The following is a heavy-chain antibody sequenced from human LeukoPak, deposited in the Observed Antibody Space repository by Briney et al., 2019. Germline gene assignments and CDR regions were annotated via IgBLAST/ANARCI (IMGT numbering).Heavy chain of an antibody. Sequence: GGSLRLSCAASGFTFDDYAMHWVRHAPGKGLEWVSLISWDGGSTYYADSVKGRFTISRDNSKNSLYLQMNSLRAEDTALYYCAKAGYSSSRFNFDYWGQGTLVTVSS. CDR1: GFTFDDYA. V-gene: IGHV3-43D*03. CDR2: ISWDGGST. D-gene: IGHD6-6*01. J-gene: IGHJ4*02. CDR3: AKAGYSSSRFNFDY.